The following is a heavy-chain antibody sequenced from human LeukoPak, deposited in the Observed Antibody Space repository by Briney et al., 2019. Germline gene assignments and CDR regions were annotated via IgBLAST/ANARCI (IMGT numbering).Heavy chain of an antibody. CDR2: IIHSGST. Sequence: NPSETLSLTCAAYGGSFSGYYWSWIRQPPGKGLEWIGEIIHSGSTNYNPSLKSRVTISVDTSKNQFSLKLSSVTAADTAVYYCGSRGGYDFWSGPKDDWFDPWGQGTLVTVSS. V-gene: IGHV4-34*12. J-gene: IGHJ5*02. CDR1: GGSFSGYY. CDR3: GSRGGYDFWSGPKDDWFDP. D-gene: IGHD3-3*01.